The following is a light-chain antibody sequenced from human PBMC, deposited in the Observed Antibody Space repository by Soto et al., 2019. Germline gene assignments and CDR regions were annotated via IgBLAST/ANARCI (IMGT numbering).Light chain of an antibody. CDR3: QQNYSRPPWT. J-gene: IGKJ1*01. CDR2: AAS. V-gene: IGKV1-39*01. CDR1: QSIVTY. Sequence: DIQMTQSPSSLSASVGDRVTITCRASQSIVTYLNWYLQKPGKAPKLLIYAASNLQSGVPSRFSGSGSGTDFTLTISSLQPEDFATNFCQQNYSRPPWTFGQRTKVEIQ.